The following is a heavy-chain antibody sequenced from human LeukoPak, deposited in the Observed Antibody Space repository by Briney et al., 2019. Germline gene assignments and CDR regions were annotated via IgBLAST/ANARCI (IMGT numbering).Heavy chain of an antibody. D-gene: IGHD5-24*01. CDR1: GVSISNYY. CDR2: INHSGTT. V-gene: IGHV4-34*01. Sequence: SETLSLTCTVSGVSISNYYWSWIRQPPGKGLEWIGEINHSGTTNYNPSLKSRITISVDTSKNQFSLKLSSVTAAATAVYYCASSRDRYNATIDYWGQGTLVTVSS. CDR3: ASSRDRYNATIDY. J-gene: IGHJ4*02.